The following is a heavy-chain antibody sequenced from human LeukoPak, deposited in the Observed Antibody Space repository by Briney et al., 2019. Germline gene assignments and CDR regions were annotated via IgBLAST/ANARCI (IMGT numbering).Heavy chain of an antibody. J-gene: IGHJ3*02. V-gene: IGHV4-59*01. Sequence: PSETLSLTCTVSGGSISSYYWSWIRQPPGKGLEWIGYIYYSGTTNYNPSLKSRVTISVDTSKNQFSLKLSSVTAADTAVYYCAREIVGYDSDAFDIWGQGTMVTVSS. CDR2: IYYSGTT. CDR1: GGSISSYY. D-gene: IGHD1-26*01. CDR3: AREIVGYDSDAFDI.